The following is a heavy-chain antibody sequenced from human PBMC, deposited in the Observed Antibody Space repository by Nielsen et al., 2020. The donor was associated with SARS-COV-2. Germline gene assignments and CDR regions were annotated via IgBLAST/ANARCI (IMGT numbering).Heavy chain of an antibody. CDR1: GFTFENFW. V-gene: IGHV3-7*01. D-gene: IGHD3-10*01. Sequence: GGSLRLSCEASGFTFENFWMSWVRQTPGKGLEWVANINQDGSEKYSVDSVEGRFTISRDNAKNSLYLQMNSLRAEDTAVYYCARDLGFGEFNDYWGQGTLVTVSS. CDR3: ARDLGFGEFNDY. J-gene: IGHJ4*02. CDR2: INQDGSEK.